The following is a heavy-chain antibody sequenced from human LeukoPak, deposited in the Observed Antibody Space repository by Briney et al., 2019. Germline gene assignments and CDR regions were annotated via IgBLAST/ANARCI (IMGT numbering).Heavy chain of an antibody. V-gene: IGHV1-2*02. CDR1: GYTFTGYY. J-gene: IGHJ6*02. Sequence: GASVKVSCKASGYTFTGYYIHRVRQAPGQGLEWVGWINPNSGGTKYAQKFQGRVTMTRDTSITTVYMELSSLRSDDMAVYHCTRGDFYYYNPMDVWGQGTTVTVSS. CDR3: TRGDFYYYNPMDV. CDR2: INPNSGGT.